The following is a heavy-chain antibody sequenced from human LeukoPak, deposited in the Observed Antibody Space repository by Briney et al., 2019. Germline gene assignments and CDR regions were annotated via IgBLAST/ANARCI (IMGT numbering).Heavy chain of an antibody. D-gene: IGHD2-2*01. Sequence: SVKVSCKASGGTFSSYAISWVRQSPGQGLEWMGGIIPIFGTANYAQKFQGRVTITADKSTSTAYMELSSLRSEDTAVYYCARDSGADIVVVPAASDYWGQGTLVTVSS. CDR2: IIPIFGTA. V-gene: IGHV1-69*06. CDR1: GGTFSSYA. J-gene: IGHJ4*02. CDR3: ARDSGADIVVVPAASDY.